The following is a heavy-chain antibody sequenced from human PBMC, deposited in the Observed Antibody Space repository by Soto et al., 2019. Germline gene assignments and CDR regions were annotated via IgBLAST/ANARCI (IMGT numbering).Heavy chain of an antibody. J-gene: IGHJ6*02. V-gene: IGHV4-59*01. CDR3: AREQNCSGGSCYPIVGYYGMDV. D-gene: IGHD2-15*01. Sequence: PSETLSLTCTVSGGSISSYYWSWIRQPPGKGLEGIGYIYYSGSTNYNPSLKSRVTISVDTSKNQFSLKLSSVTAADTAVYYCAREQNCSGGSCYPIVGYYGMDVWGQGTTVTVSS. CDR1: GGSISSYY. CDR2: IYYSGST.